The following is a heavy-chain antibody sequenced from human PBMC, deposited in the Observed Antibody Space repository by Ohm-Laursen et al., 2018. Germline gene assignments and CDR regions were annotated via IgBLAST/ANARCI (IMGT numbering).Heavy chain of an antibody. D-gene: IGHD6-25*01. J-gene: IGHJ4*02. V-gene: IGHV3-7*01. CDR2: INEGGGRK. CDR3: GRDLGTSAAGTVGYFDS. Sequence: SLRLSCAASGFTSSSYAMSWVRQAPGKGLEWVANINEGGGRKLYMDSVEGRFTISRDNGQSSLYLQMNSLRAEDAAVYYCGRDLGTSAAGTVGYFDSWGQGILVTVSS. CDR1: GFTSSSYA.